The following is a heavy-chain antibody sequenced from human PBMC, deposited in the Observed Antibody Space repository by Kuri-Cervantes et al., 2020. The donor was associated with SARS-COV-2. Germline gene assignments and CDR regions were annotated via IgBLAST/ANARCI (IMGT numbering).Heavy chain of an antibody. CDR2: IIPIFGTA. D-gene: IGHD5-18*01. CDR3: ASFQDTENGDNWFDP. V-gene: IGHV1-69*05. Sequence: SVKVSCKASGGTFSSYAISWVRQAPGQGLEWMGGIIPIFGTANYAQKFQGRVTITTDESTSTAYMELSSLRSEDTAVYYCASFQDTENGDNWFDPRGQGTLVTVSS. CDR1: GGTFSSYA. J-gene: IGHJ5*02.